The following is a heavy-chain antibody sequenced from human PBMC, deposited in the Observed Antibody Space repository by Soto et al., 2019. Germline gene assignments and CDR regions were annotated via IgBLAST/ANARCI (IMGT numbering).Heavy chain of an antibody. J-gene: IGHJ5*02. CDR2: ISGSGGST. V-gene: IGHV3-23*01. CDR3: AKAGVAPPPYYYDSSGLGWFDP. Sequence: GGSLRLSCAASGFTFISYVMSWVRQAPGKGLEWVSAISGSGGSTYYADSVKGRFTISRDNSKNTLYLQMNSLRAEDTAVYYCAKAGVAPPPYYYDSSGLGWFDPWGQGTLVTVSS. CDR1: GFTFISYV. D-gene: IGHD3-22*01.